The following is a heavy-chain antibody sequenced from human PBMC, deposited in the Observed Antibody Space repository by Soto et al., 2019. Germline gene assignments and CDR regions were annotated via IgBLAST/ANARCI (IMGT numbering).Heavy chain of an antibody. CDR2: IYTSGST. V-gene: IGHV4-4*07. CDR1: GGSISSYY. Sequence: SETLSLTCTVSGGSISSYYWNWIRQPAGKGLEWTGRIYTSGSTNYNPSLKSRVTMSVDTSKNQFSLKLSSVPAADTAVYYCASDMCGGDCYLYYSYGMDVWGQGTTVTVS. CDR3: ASDMCGGDCYLYYSYGMDV. D-gene: IGHD2-21*02. J-gene: IGHJ6*02.